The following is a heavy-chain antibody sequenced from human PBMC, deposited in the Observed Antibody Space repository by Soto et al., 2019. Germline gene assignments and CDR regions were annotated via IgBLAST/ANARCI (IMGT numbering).Heavy chain of an antibody. D-gene: IGHD5-12*01. V-gene: IGHV4-30-4*01. CDR2: IFYSGST. Sequence: PSETLSLTCIVSGGSISSGDYYWTWIRQSQGTGLEWIGYIFYSGSTFYSPSLKSRVTISRDTSKNHFSLILSSVTAADTAVYYCDRGIALGGGGYYFDNWGQGTLVTVSS. CDR3: DRGIALGGGGYYFDN. J-gene: IGHJ4*02. CDR1: GGSISSGDYY.